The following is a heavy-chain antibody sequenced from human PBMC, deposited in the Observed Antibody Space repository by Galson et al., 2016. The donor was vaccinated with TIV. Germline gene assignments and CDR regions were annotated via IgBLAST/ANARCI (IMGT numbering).Heavy chain of an antibody. CDR1: GGAFISHG. CDR3: ASGGSTVTRPFDY. D-gene: IGHD4-17*01. J-gene: IGHJ4*02. Sequence: SVKVSCKASGGAFISHGISWVRQAPGQGLEWMGGIIPIFGLANYAQKFQGRVTITADDSTRTAYMELSSLRFDDTAVYYCASGGSTVTRPFDYWGQGTLVTVSS. V-gene: IGHV1-69*13. CDR2: IIPIFGLA.